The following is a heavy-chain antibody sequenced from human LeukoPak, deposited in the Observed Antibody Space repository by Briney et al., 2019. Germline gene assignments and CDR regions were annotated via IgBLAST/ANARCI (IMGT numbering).Heavy chain of an antibody. Sequence: GGSLRLSCAASGFIFGTYSINWVRQAPGKGLEWVSYISTSSSTIYYADSVKGRCTISRDNAKNSLCMQMNSLRAEGPAINDCTRDSPPDYWAQGTRDSVSS. CDR2: ISTSSSTI. J-gene: IGHJ4*02. CDR3: TRDSPPDY. V-gene: IGHV3-48*01. CDR1: GFIFGTYS.